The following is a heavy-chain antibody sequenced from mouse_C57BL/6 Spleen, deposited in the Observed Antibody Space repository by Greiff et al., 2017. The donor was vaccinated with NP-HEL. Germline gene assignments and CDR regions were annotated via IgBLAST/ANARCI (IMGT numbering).Heavy chain of an antibody. J-gene: IGHJ2*01. CDR1: GFNIKDYY. CDR3: ASRGTGDYYFDY. Sequence: EVQLQQSGAELVKPGASVKLSCTASGFNIKDYYMHWVKQRTEQGLEWIGRIDPEDGETKYAPKVQGKATITADTSSTTAYLQLSSLTSEDTAVYYCASRGTGDYYFDYWGQGTTLTVSS. D-gene: IGHD3-3*01. CDR2: IDPEDGET. V-gene: IGHV14-2*01.